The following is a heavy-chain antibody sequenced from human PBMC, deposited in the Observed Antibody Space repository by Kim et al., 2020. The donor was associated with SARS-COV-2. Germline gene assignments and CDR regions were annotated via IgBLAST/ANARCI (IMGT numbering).Heavy chain of an antibody. V-gene: IGHV3-7*01. CDR3: AIPGAFDI. Sequence: GGSLRLSCAASGFTFSSYWLTWVRQAPGKGLEWVANINQDGSERYYVDSVKGRFTISRDNAKNSLYLQINSLRVEDTAVYYCAIPGAFDIWGQGTMATVSS. CDR1: GFTFSSYW. CDR2: INQDGSER. J-gene: IGHJ3*02.